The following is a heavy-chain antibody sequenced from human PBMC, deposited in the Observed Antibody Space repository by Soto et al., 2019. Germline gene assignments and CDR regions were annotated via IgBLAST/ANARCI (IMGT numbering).Heavy chain of an antibody. CDR1: GGSISSGGYY. Sequence: QVQLQESGPGLVKPSQTLSLTCTVSGGSISSGGYYWNWIRQHPGKGLEWIGYIYYSGSTYYNPARKSRVTISADPSNTLVSLTLSSVPAADTAVYYCARSVLPWGQGTLVTVSS. CDR2: IYYSGST. D-gene: IGHD3-16*01. V-gene: IGHV4-31*03. J-gene: IGHJ5*02. CDR3: ARSVLP.